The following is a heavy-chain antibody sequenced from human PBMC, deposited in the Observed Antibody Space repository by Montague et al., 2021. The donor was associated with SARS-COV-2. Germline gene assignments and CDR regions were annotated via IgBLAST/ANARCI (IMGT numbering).Heavy chain of an antibody. D-gene: IGHD3-10*01. CDR2: ISRSGDRT. Sequence: RLSCAVSGFPFDDYGMSWVRQAPGKGLEWVSGISRSGDRTAYGDSVKGRFTISRDNAKNSLYLQMNSLRVEDTAFYHCSRGGGMIRGVVDFWGQGILVSVSS. CDR1: GFPFDDYG. J-gene: IGHJ4*02. CDR3: SRGGGMIRGVVDF. V-gene: IGHV3-20*01.